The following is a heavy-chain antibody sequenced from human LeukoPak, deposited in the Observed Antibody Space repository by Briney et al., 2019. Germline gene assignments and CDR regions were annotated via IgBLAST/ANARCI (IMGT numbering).Heavy chain of an antibody. CDR2: ISSSSSYI. Sequence: TGGSLRLSCAASGFTFSSYSMNWVRQAPGKGLESVSSISSSSSYIYYADSVKGRFTISRDNAKNSLYLQMNSLRAEDTAVYYCARDYRKIAARREFDYWGQGTLVTVSS. CDR1: GFTFSSYS. V-gene: IGHV3-21*01. J-gene: IGHJ4*02. D-gene: IGHD6-6*01. CDR3: ARDYRKIAARREFDY.